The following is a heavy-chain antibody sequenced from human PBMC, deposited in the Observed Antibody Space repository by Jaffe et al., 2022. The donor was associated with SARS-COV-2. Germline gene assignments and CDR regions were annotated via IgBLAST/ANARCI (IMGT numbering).Heavy chain of an antibody. V-gene: IGHV3-30*04. J-gene: IGHJ1*01. Sequence: QVQLVESGGGVVQPGRSLRLSCTASGFTFSTYAMHWVRQAPGKGLEWVAAISYDGSNKNYADSVKGRFTISRDTPKNMLYLQMNSLRAEDMAVYYCARVGDSSSWRSDLQHWGQGSLVTVSS. CDR3: ARVGDSSSWRSDLQH. CDR2: ISYDGSNK. CDR1: GFTFSTYA. D-gene: IGHD6-13*01.